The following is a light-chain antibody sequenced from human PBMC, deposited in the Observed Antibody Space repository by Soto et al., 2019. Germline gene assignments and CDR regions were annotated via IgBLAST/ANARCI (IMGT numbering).Light chain of an antibody. V-gene: IGKV1-5*01. Sequence: DIQTTQSPSTLSASVGDRVTITCRASQFTSGWLAWYQQKPGKAPNLLIYDASSLESGVPSRFSGSGFGTEFTLTISSLQPDDFATYYCQQYDNLPLTFGGGTKVDIK. CDR2: DAS. CDR3: QQYDNLPLT. CDR1: QFTSGW. J-gene: IGKJ4*01.